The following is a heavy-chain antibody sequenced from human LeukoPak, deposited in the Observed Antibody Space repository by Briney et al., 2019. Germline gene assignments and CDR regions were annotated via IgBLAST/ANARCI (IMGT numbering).Heavy chain of an antibody. V-gene: IGHV3-7*01. Sequence: GGSLRLSCAAAAFTSSNYWMSWVRQAPRKGLEWVANIKLDGGEKYYVDSVKGRFTTSRDNTKNSLYLQMIRLRAADTAVNDCARGRGSSGWYEFDYWGQGTLVTVSS. CDR1: AFTSSNYW. D-gene: IGHD6-19*01. CDR2: IKLDGGEK. J-gene: IGHJ4*02. CDR3: ARGRGSSGWYEFDY.